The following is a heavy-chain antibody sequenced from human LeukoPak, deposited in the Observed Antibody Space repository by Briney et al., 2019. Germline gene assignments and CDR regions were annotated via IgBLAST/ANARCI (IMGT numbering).Heavy chain of an antibody. CDR1: GGSFSCYY. CDR2: INHSGST. CDR3: ARLRLGSGYYYGSGSYPKGFDP. Sequence: SETLSLTCAVYGGSFSCYYWSWIRQPPGKGLEWIGEINHSGSTNYNPSLKSRVTISVDTSKNQFSLKLSSVTAADTAVYYCARLRLGSGYYYGSGSYPKGFDPWGQGTLVTVSS. J-gene: IGHJ5*02. D-gene: IGHD3-10*01. V-gene: IGHV4-34*01.